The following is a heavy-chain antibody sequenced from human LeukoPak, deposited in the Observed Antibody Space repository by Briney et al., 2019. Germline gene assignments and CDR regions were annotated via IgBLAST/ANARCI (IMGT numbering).Heavy chain of an antibody. Sequence: RSPETLSLTCTVSGGSISSYYWSWIRQPAGKGLEWIGRIYTSGSTNYNPSLKSRVTMSVDTSKNQFSLKLSSVTAADTAVYYCARDTWEEYYYMDVWGKGTTVTVSS. J-gene: IGHJ6*03. CDR3: ARDTWEEYYYMDV. CDR2: IYTSGST. V-gene: IGHV4-4*07. D-gene: IGHD1-26*01. CDR1: GGSISSYY.